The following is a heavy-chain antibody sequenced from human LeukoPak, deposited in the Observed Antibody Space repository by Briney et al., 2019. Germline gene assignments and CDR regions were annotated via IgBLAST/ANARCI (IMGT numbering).Heavy chain of an antibody. J-gene: IGHJ5*02. V-gene: IGHV1-18*01. Sequence: ASVKVSCKASGYTFTSYGISWVRQAPGQGLEWTGWISAYNGNTNYAQKLQGRVTMTTDTSTSTAYMELRSLRSDDTAVYYCARGDSSGYPENWFDPWGQGTLVTVSS. CDR1: GYTFTSYG. D-gene: IGHD3-22*01. CDR2: ISAYNGNT. CDR3: ARGDSSGYPENWFDP.